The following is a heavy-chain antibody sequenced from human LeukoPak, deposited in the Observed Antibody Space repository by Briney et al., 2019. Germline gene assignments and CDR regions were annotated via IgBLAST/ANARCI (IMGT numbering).Heavy chain of an antibody. Sequence: SETLSLTCTVSGGSISSGDYYWSWIRQPPGKGLEWIGYIYYSGSTYYNPSLKSRVTISVDTSKNQFSLKLSSVTAADTAVYYCATFKRENRDFDHWGQGTLVTVSS. J-gene: IGHJ4*02. V-gene: IGHV4-30-4*08. CDR1: GGSISSGDYY. CDR2: IYYSGST. CDR3: ATFKRENRDFDH. D-gene: IGHD1-14*01.